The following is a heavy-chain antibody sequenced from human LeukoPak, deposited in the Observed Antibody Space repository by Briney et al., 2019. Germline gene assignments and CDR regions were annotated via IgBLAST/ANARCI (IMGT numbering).Heavy chain of an antibody. CDR1: GFTFSSYW. CDR3: AKGPGNWIANFDY. Sequence: GGSLRLSCAPSGFTFSSYWMTWVRQAPGKGLEWVANIKEDGSEKYYVDSVKGRFTISRDNSKNTVYLQMNSLRAEDTAVYYCAKGPGNWIANFDYWGQGTLVTVSS. D-gene: IGHD2-2*03. J-gene: IGHJ4*02. V-gene: IGHV3-7*03. CDR2: IKEDGSEK.